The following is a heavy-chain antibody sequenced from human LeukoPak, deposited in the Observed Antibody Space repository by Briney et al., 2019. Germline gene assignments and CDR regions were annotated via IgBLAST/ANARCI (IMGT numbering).Heavy chain of an antibody. CDR1: GGSISSGGYY. D-gene: IGHD3-22*01. J-gene: IGHJ4*02. V-gene: IGHV3-53*01. CDR2: IYSGGST. Sequence: ETLSLTCTVSGGSISSGGYYWSWVRQAPGKGLEWVSVIYSGGSTYYADSVKGRFTISRDNSKNTLYLQMNSLRAEDTAVYYCARDTGGYYDSSGSSHDYWGQGTLVTVSS. CDR3: ARDTGGYYDSSGSSHDY.